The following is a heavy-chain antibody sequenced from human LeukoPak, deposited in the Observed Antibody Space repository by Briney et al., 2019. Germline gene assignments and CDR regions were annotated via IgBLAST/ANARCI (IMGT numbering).Heavy chain of an antibody. J-gene: IGHJ5*02. V-gene: IGHV3-48*03. D-gene: IGHD6-19*01. CDR3: ARHTVNGPFVSSLDL. CDR1: GFIFSSSQ. CDR2: ISSSGNTE. Sequence: GGSLRLSCASSGFIFSSSQVNSLRQAPGKGPEWVSHISSSGNTEYYADSVRGRFTMSRDNAKNLLYLQMNSLRDEDTAVYYCARHTVNGPFVSSLDLWGQGALVTVSS.